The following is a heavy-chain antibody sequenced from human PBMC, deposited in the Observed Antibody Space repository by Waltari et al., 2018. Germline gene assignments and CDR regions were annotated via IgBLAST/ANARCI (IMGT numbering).Heavy chain of an antibody. Sequence: QVQLVQSGAEVKKPGSSVKVSCKASGGTFSSYAISWVRQAPGQGLEWMGGIIPSFGTANYAQKCPGIVTITTDESTSTAYMELSSLRSEDTAVYYCARSSEWEAGYYYYMDVWGKGTTVTVSS. CDR3: ARSSEWEAGYYYYMDV. CDR1: GGTFSSYA. J-gene: IGHJ6*03. CDR2: IIPSFGTA. V-gene: IGHV1-69*05. D-gene: IGHD1-26*01.